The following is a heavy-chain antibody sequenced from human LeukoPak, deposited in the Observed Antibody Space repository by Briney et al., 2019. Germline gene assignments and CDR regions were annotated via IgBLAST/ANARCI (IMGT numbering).Heavy chain of an antibody. CDR3: VRDNRRYNFAS. D-gene: IGHD2/OR15-2a*01. Sequence: RGSLRLSCSASGFTFRRYWMHWVRQAPGKGRLGVSCIKTDGSSTSTADSAKGRFTISTDNATQTVYLQLNSLRAEDTAVYYCVRDNRRYNFASWGQGPLATVSS. J-gene: IGHJ4*02. CDR2: IKTDGSST. V-gene: IGHV3-74*01. CDR1: GFTFRRYW.